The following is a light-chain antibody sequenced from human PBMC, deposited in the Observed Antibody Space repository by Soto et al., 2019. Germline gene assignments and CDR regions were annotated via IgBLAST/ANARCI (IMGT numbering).Light chain of an antibody. CDR3: QQYGRSVLT. Sequence: EIVLTQSPGTLSLSPGEGASLSCRASQSLISSYIAWYQQKPGQAPRLLFFGASSRATGIPDRFSGSGSGTDFTLIISRLEPEEFAIHYCQQYGRSVLTFGSGTKVDIK. CDR2: GAS. CDR1: QSLISSY. V-gene: IGKV3-20*01. J-gene: IGKJ3*01.